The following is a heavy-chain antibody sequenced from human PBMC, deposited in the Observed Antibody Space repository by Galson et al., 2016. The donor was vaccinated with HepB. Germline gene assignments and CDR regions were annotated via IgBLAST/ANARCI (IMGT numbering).Heavy chain of an antibody. CDR2: ITYSGST. D-gene: IGHD1-26*01. CDR3: ARDNSGSYVDY. CDR1: RYY. J-gene: IGHJ4*02. V-gene: IGHV4-59*12. Sequence: RYYWSWMRQPPGKGLEWIGFITYSGSTNSNSSLKSRVTISVGMSKNQFSLKLTTVTAADTAVYYCARDNSGSYVDYWGQGILVTVSS.